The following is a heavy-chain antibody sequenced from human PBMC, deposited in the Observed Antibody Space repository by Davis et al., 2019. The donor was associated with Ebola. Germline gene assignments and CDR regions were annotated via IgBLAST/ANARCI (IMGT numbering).Heavy chain of an antibody. D-gene: IGHD2/OR15-2a*01. V-gene: IGHV3-33*01. CDR2: IWYDGSNK. Sequence: GESLKISCAASGFDFSTYGMQWVRQAPGKGLEWVAVIWYDGSNKYYADSVKGRFTISRDNSKNTLYLQMNSLRAEDTAVYYCARMENIGWEVLSYFDYWGQGTLVTVSS. CDR1: GFDFSTYG. CDR3: ARMENIGWEVLSYFDY. J-gene: IGHJ4*02.